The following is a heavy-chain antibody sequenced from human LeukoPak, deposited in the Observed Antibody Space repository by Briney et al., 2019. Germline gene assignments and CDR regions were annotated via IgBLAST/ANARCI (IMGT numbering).Heavy chain of an antibody. Sequence: SGPTLVKPTQTLTLNWNFSGFSLSTSGVGVGWIRQPPGKALEWLAVIYWNDDKRYSPSLKSRLTITKDTSKNQVVLKITNMDPVDTATYYCALHHSSCYYYRVDYWGQGTLVTVSS. D-gene: IGHD3-22*01. CDR3: ALHHSSCYYYRVDY. CDR1: GFSLSTSGVG. J-gene: IGHJ4*02. CDR2: IYWNDDK. V-gene: IGHV2-5*01.